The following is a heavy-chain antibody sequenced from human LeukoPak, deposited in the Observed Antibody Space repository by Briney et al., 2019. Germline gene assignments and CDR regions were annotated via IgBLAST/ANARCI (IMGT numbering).Heavy chain of an antibody. Sequence: GGSLRLSCAASGLIVSSNYMSWVRQAPGKGLEWVSVIYSGGSTYYADSVKGRFTISRDNSKNTLYLQMNSLRAEDTAVYYCALRGIWFGELIFDYWGQGTLVTVSS. V-gene: IGHV3-66*01. CDR2: IYSGGST. J-gene: IGHJ4*02. D-gene: IGHD3-10*01. CDR1: GLIVSSNY. CDR3: ALRGIWFGELIFDY.